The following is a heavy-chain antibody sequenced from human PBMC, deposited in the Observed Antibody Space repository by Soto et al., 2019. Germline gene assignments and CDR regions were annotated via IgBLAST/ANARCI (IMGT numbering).Heavy chain of an antibody. CDR3: AKERLGRGADY. J-gene: IGHJ4*02. Sequence: EVQLLESGGGLVQPGGSLRLSCAASGFTFSNYAMSWVRQTPGKGLEWVSTIIGGGGNTYYPDSVKGRFTISRDNSKDTVYLQMNSLRAEDTAIYYCAKERLGRGADYWGQGALVTVTS. CDR1: GFTFSNYA. V-gene: IGHV3-23*01. CDR2: IIGGGGNT.